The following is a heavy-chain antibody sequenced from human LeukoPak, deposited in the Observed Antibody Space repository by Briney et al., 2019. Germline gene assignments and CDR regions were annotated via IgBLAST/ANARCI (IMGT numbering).Heavy chain of an antibody. D-gene: IGHD3-22*01. V-gene: IGHV3-21*01. CDR2: ITSSSSYI. J-gene: IGHJ3*02. CDR1: GFTFSRFT. Sequence: GGSLRLSCAASGFTFSRFTMNWVRQAPGKGLEWVSSITSSSSYIYYADSVKGRFTISRDNAKNSLYLQMNSLRAEDTAVYYCARDGGYYDSSGDAFDIWGQGTMVTVSS. CDR3: ARDGGYYDSSGDAFDI.